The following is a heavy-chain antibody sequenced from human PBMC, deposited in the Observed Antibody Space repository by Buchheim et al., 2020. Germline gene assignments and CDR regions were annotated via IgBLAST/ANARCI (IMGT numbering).Heavy chain of an antibody. V-gene: IGHV3-23*01. CDR2: ISDGGGGT. J-gene: IGHJ4*02. D-gene: IGHD2-2*01. CDR1: GFTFRSYA. Sequence: EVQLLESGGGLVQPGGSLRLSCVASGFTFRSYAMSWVRQAPGKGLEWVSGISDGGGGTYYADSVRGRFTISRDNAKNTVFLQMNSLRVEDSAVYYCAKDGVRTPSSKDESFYDYWGQGTL. CDR3: AKDGVRTPSSKDESFYDY.